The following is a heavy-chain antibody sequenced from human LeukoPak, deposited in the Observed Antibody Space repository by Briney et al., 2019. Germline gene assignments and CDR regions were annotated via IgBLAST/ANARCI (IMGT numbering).Heavy chain of an antibody. CDR1: GFSFSPSW. CDR3: TRDSHGGVDY. CDR2: TNGDGTDT. Sequence: GGSLRLSCAASGFSFSPSWMHWVRQAPGMGLEWVSRTNGDGTDTIYADSVKGRFTISRDNAKNTLYLQMNSLRAEATAVYYCTRDSHGGVDYWGQGTLVTVSS. D-gene: IGHD3-10*01. V-gene: IGHV3-74*01. J-gene: IGHJ4*02.